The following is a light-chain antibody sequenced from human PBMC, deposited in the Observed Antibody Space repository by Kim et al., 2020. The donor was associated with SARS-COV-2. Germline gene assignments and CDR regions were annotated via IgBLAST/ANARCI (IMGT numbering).Light chain of an antibody. CDR3: CSYAGSSTFV. V-gene: IGLV2-23*02. Sequence: QSALTQPASVSGSPGQSITISCTGTSSDVGSYNLVSWYQQHPGKAPKLMIYEVSKLPSGVSNRFSGSKSGNTASLTISGLQAEDEADYYCCSYAGSSTFVFGGGTKLTVL. CDR2: EVS. CDR1: SSDVGSYNL. J-gene: IGLJ2*01.